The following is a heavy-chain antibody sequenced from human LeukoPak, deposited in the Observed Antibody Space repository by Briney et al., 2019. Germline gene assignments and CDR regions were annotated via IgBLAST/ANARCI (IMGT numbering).Heavy chain of an antibody. CDR1: GFTFSSYS. V-gene: IGHV3-21*01. CDR2: ISSSSSYI. Sequence: GGSLRLSCAASGFTFSSYSMNWVRQAPGKGLEWVSSISSSSSYIYYADSVKGRFTISRDNAKNSLYLQMNSLRAEDTAVYYCARGAREVRGVIKFDPWGQGTLVTVSS. J-gene: IGHJ5*02. CDR3: ARGAREVRGVIKFDP. D-gene: IGHD3-10*01.